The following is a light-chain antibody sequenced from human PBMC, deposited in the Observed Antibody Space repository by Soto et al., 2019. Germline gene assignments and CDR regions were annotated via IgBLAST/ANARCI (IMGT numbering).Light chain of an antibody. CDR3: QQYSQWPLT. J-gene: IGKJ4*01. CDR1: QSVRSN. CDR2: GIS. V-gene: IGKV3-15*01. Sequence: EMLMTQSPVTLSVSPGERATLSCRASQSVRSNYLAWYQQKPGQAPRLLIYGISTRATGITARFSGSGSGTEFTLTISSLQSEDLAVYYCQQYSQWPLTFGGGTKVEFK.